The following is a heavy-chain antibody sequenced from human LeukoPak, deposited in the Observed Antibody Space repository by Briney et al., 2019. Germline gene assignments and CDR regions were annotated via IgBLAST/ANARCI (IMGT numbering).Heavy chain of an antibody. CDR3: ARGKDSPGYGDYLDY. CDR1: GGSISSGGYS. CDR2: IYHSGST. D-gene: IGHD4-17*01. J-gene: IGHJ4*02. V-gene: IGHV4-30-2*01. Sequence: SQTLSLTCAVSGGSISSGGYSWSWIRQPPGTGLEWLGYIYHSGSTYYNPSLKSRVTISVDRSKNQFSLKLSSVTAADTAVYYCARGKDSPGYGDYLDYWGQGTLVTVSS.